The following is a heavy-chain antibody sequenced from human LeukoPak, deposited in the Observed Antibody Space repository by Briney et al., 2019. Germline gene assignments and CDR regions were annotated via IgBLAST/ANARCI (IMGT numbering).Heavy chain of an antibody. D-gene: IGHD2-21*02. CDR3: AKDAMVTAIRWYYFDY. V-gene: IGHV3-30*18. CDR2: ISYDGSNK. Sequence: GRSLRLSCAASGFTFSSYGMHWVRQAPGKGLEWVAVISYDGSNKYYADSVKGRFTISRDNSKNTLYLQMNSLRAEDTAVYYCAKDAMVTAIRWYYFDYWGQGTLVTVSS. CDR1: GFTFSSYG. J-gene: IGHJ4*02.